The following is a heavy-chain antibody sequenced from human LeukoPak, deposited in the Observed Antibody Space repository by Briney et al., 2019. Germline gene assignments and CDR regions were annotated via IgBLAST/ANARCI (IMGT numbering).Heavy chain of an antibody. CDR1: GFTFRTYD. CDR2: IGTTGDT. D-gene: IGHD2-15*01. Sequence: PGVSLRLSCAASGFTFRTYDTHWVRQVSGEGLEWVATIGTTGDTYYAGSVKGRFTISREDGKNSLFLQMNSLRAGDTAAYYCTRDIAGSGTAMDVWGKGTTVTVSS. J-gene: IGHJ6*03. CDR3: TRDIAGSGTAMDV. V-gene: IGHV3-13*01.